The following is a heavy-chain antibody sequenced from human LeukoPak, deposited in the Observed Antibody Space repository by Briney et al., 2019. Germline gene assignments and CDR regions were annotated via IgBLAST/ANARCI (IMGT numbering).Heavy chain of an antibody. CDR3: AREGKITMVRGVIRYYYMDV. CDR2: IFTSGST. D-gene: IGHD3-10*01. CDR1: GGSISSGSYY. Sequence: SETLSLTCTVSGGSISSGSYYWSWIRQPAGRGLEWIGRIFTSGSTKYNPSLKSRVTISVDTSKNQFSLKLSSVTAADTAVYYCAREGKITMVRGVIRYYYMDVWGKGTTVTISS. J-gene: IGHJ6*03. V-gene: IGHV4-61*02.